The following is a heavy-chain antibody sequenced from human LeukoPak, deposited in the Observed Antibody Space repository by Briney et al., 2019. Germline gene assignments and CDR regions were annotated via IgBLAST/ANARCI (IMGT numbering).Heavy chain of an antibody. Sequence: PGGSLRLSCAASGFTFSSYAMIWFRQAPGKGRKWVSAISGSGVTTYYTHSVKGRFTISRDHSKNPLYLQMNSLRAEDTAVYYCAKDVGDGYNWWGQGTLVTVSS. CDR1: GFTFSSYA. J-gene: IGHJ4*02. V-gene: IGHV3-23*01. CDR2: ISGSGVTT. CDR3: AKDVGDGYNW. D-gene: IGHD5-24*01.